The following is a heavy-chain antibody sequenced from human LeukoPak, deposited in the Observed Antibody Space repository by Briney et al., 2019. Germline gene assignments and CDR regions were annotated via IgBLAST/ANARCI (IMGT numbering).Heavy chain of an antibody. CDR1: GFTFSSYS. Sequence: GGSLRLSCAASGFTFSSYSMNWVRQAPGKGLEWVSSISSSSSYIYYADSVKGRFTISRDNSKNTLYLQMNSLRAEDTAVYYCARRSGIAVAGAFDYWGQRTLVTVSS. J-gene: IGHJ4*02. V-gene: IGHV3-21*04. CDR2: ISSSSSYI. CDR3: ARRSGIAVAGAFDY. D-gene: IGHD6-19*01.